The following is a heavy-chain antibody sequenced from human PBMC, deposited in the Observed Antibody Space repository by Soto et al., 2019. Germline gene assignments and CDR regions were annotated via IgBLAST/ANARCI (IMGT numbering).Heavy chain of an antibody. V-gene: IGHV3-11*01. CDR1: GFAFRHNY. CDR3: ATGGIYYET. J-gene: IGHJ5*02. D-gene: IGHD1-26*01. Sequence: PGGSLRLSCTVSGFAFRHNYLTWIRQAPGKGLEWLSYINTGGSPAYYADSVKGRFTTSTDIAKKSLYLQMDSLRADDTGVYYCATGGIYYETWGQGTLVTVSS. CDR2: INTGGSPA.